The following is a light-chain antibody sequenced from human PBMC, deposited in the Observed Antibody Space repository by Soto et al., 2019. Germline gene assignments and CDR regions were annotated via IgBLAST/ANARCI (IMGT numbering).Light chain of an antibody. J-gene: IGKJ2*01. CDR3: QHYNSYPYT. Sequence: DIKMTQSPSTLSASVRYRVSITCRASQTSSNWLAWYQQRPGKAPNLLIYKASTLETGVSSRFSGSGSGTEFTLTSSSLQPDDFATYYCQHYNSYPYTFGQGTQLEIK. CDR2: KAS. V-gene: IGKV1-5*03. CDR1: QTSSNW.